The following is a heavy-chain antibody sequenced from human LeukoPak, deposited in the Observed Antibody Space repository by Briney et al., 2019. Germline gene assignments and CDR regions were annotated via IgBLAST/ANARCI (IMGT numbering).Heavy chain of an antibody. CDR2: FDPEDGET. Sequence: ASEKVSCKVSGYTLTELSMHWVRQAPGKGLEWMGGFDPEDGETIYAQKFQGRVTMTEDTSTDTAYMELSSLRSEDTAVYYCATVKASDYYDSSGYYYWGQGTLVTVSS. D-gene: IGHD3-22*01. CDR1: GYTLTELS. CDR3: ATVKASDYYDSSGYYY. J-gene: IGHJ4*02. V-gene: IGHV1-24*01.